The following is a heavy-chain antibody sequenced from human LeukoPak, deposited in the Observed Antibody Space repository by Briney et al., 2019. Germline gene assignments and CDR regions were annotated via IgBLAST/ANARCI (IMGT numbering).Heavy chain of an antibody. V-gene: IGHV5-51*01. CDR1: GNSFSNYW. CDR3: ATSYDPYYFDY. J-gene: IGHJ4*02. Sequence: GESLKISCKGSGNSFSNYWIGWVRHLPGRGLEWMGIIYPGDSDTRYNPSFQGQVTISADKSISTAYLQWSSLKASDTAMYYCATSYDPYYFDYWGQGTLVTVSS. CDR2: IYPGDSDT. D-gene: IGHD5-12*01.